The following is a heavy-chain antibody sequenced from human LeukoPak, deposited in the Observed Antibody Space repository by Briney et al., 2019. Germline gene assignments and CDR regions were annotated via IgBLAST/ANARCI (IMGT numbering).Heavy chain of an antibody. CDR1: GGSISSGSYY. CDR3: AREATTGSDAFDI. D-gene: IGHD1-14*01. J-gene: IGHJ3*02. Sequence: PSETLSLTCTVSGGSISSGSYYWSWIRQPAGEGLEWIGRIYTSGSTNYNPSLKSRVTISVDTSKNQFSLKLSSVTAADTAVYYCAREATTGSDAFDIWGQGTMVTVSS. V-gene: IGHV4-61*02. CDR2: IYTSGST.